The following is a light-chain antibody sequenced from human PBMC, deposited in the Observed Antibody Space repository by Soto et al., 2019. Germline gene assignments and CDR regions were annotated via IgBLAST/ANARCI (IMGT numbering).Light chain of an antibody. V-gene: IGLV2-14*01. CDR3: SSATSSSTLV. CDR1: SSDVGGYNY. J-gene: IGLJ1*01. Sequence: QSALTQPASVSGSPGQSITISCTGTSSDVGGYNYVSWYQQHPGKAPKLMVYDVSNRPSGVSNRFSDSKSGNTAALTISALHAEDEADYYCSSATSSSTLVFGTGSKATVL. CDR2: DVS.